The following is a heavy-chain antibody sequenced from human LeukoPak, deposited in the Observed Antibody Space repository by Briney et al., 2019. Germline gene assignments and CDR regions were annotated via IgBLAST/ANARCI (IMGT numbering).Heavy chain of an antibody. J-gene: IGHJ4*02. V-gene: IGHV3-33*06. D-gene: IGHD4-17*01. CDR1: GFTFSSYG. Sequence: GGSLRLSCAASGFTFSSYGMHWVRQAPGKGLEWVAVIWYDGSNKYYADSVKGRFTISRDNSKNTLYLQMNGLRAEDTAVYYCAKGDYGDYLRGFFDYWGQGTLVTVSS. CDR2: IWYDGSNK. CDR3: AKGDYGDYLRGFFDY.